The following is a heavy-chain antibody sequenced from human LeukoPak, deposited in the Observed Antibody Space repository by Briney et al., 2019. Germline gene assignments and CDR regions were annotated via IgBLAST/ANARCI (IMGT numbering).Heavy chain of an antibody. D-gene: IGHD3-10*01. V-gene: IGHV3-66*01. Sequence: HPGGSLRLSCAASGFTVSSNYMSWVRQAPEKGLEWVSVLYSGGSTYYADSVKGRFTVSRDNSKNTLYLQMNSLRAEDTAVYYCAREGYASGSLRHYFDYWGQGTLVTVSP. J-gene: IGHJ4*02. CDR2: LYSGGST. CDR3: AREGYASGSLRHYFDY. CDR1: GFTVSSNY.